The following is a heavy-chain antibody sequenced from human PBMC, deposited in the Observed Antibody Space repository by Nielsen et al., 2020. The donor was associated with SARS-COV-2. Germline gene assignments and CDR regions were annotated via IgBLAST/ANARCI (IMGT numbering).Heavy chain of an antibody. D-gene: IGHD6-19*01. V-gene: IGHV3-9*01. CDR1: GFTFDDYA. Sequence: GGSLRLSCAASGFTFDDYAMHWVRQAPGKGLEWVSGISWNSGSIGYADSVKGRFTISRDNAKNSLYLQMNSLRAEDTALYYCAKDIGAGSSGVWGQGTLVTVSS. CDR3: AKDIGAGSSGV. J-gene: IGHJ4*02. CDR2: ISWNSGSI.